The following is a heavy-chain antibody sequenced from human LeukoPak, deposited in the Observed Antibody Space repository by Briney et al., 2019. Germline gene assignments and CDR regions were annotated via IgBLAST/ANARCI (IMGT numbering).Heavy chain of an antibody. J-gene: IGHJ4*02. CDR3: ATHYYDSGGYYSPDY. Sequence: GGSLRLSCAASGLIFSSYAMHWVRQGPGKGLEWVALISYDGSNKYYVDSVKGRFTISRDNSQNTLYLQMNSLRAEDTAVYYCATHYYDSGGYYSPDYWGQGTLVTVSS. V-gene: IGHV3-30*04. CDR2: ISYDGSNK. CDR1: GLIFSSYA. D-gene: IGHD3-22*01.